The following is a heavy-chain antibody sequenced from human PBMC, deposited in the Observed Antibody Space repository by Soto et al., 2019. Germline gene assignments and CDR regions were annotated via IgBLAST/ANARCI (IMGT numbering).Heavy chain of an antibody. J-gene: IGHJ4*02. CDR2: INGDGSDT. V-gene: IGHV3-74*01. Sequence: EVHLVESGGVLVQPGGSLRLSCAASGFTFSTYWMHWVRQAPGKGLVWVSRINGDGSDTVYTDFVKGRFTSSRDNAKNPLYLQMNSLRAEDTAVYYCTRSITGFSYADSWGRGTLVTVSS. D-gene: IGHD2-2*01. CDR3: TRSITGFSYADS. CDR1: GFTFSTYW.